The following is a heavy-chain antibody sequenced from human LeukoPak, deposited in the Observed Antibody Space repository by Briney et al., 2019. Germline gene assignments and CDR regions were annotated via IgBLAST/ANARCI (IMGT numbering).Heavy chain of an antibody. Sequence: GGSLRLSCAASGFTFSSYSMNWVRQAPGKGLEWVSSISSSSSYIYYADSVKGRFTISRDNAKNSLYLQMNSLRAEDTAVYYYARDRGGLRYFDWLLPPWGQGTLVTVSS. D-gene: IGHD3-9*01. J-gene: IGHJ5*02. V-gene: IGHV3-21*01. CDR1: GFTFSSYS. CDR3: ARDRGGLRYFDWLLPP. CDR2: ISSSSSYI.